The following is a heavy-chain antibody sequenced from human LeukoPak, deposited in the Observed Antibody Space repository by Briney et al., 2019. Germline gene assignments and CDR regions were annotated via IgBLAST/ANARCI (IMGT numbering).Heavy chain of an antibody. CDR2: ISYGGSNK. J-gene: IGHJ4*02. Sequence: GGSLRLSCAASGFTFSNSGMHWVRQAPGKGLEWVAVISYGGSNKYFADSVKGRFTISRDNSKNTLYLQMNSLRAEDTAVYYCAKRHSSGWYSFDYWGQGTLVTVSS. D-gene: IGHD6-19*01. CDR3: AKRHSSGWYSFDY. V-gene: IGHV3-30*18. CDR1: GFTFSNSG.